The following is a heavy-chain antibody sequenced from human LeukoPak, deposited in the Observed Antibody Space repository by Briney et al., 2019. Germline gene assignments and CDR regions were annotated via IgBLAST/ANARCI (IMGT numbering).Heavy chain of an antibody. D-gene: IGHD2-2*02. CDR1: GYTFTRYY. J-gene: IGHJ3*02. CDR3: ARVSGYGSSTICDSGAFDI. V-gene: IGHV1-2*02. Sequence: ASVKVSCKASGYTFTRYYMHWVRQAPGQGLEWMGGINPNSGGKNYAQKFQGRVTITRDTSISTAYMELSRRRSDDTAVYYCARVSGYGSSTICDSGAFDIWGQGTMVTVSS. CDR2: INPNSGGK.